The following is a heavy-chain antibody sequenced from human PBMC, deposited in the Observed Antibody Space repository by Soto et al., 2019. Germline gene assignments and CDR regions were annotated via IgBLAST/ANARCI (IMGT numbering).Heavy chain of an antibody. CDR2: FNPEDGKT. CDR3: ATPPYGDILTGSSYLTDY. Sequence: ASVKVSCKVSGYTLTELSMHWVRQATGKGLEWMGGFNPEDGKTGYAQKFQGRVTMTRNTSISTAYMELSSLRSEDTAVYYCATPPYGDILTGSSYLTDYWGQGTLVTVSS. V-gene: IGHV1-24*01. J-gene: IGHJ4*02. CDR1: GYTLTELS. D-gene: IGHD3-9*01.